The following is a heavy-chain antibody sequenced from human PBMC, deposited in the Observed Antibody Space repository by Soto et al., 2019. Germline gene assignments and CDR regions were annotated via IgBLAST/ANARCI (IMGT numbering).Heavy chain of an antibody. Sequence: GGSLRVSCAASVFTFSSYAMSWVRQAPGKGLEWVSAISGIGGSTYYADSVKGRFTISRDNSKNTLYLQMNSLRAEDTAVYYCAKSSSGWYPDGMDVWGQGTTVTVSS. V-gene: IGHV3-23*01. D-gene: IGHD6-19*01. CDR2: ISGIGGST. J-gene: IGHJ6*02. CDR1: VFTFSSYA. CDR3: AKSSSGWYPDGMDV.